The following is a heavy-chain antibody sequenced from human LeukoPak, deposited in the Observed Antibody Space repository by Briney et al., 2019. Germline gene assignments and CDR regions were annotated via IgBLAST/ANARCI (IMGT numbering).Heavy chain of an antibody. D-gene: IGHD6-19*01. Sequence: GGSLRLSCAAPGFIFSTYAMSWVRQAPGKGLEWVSTLSGDAGNTDYADSVKGRFTISRDNSKNTLYLQMNSLRAEDTAVYFCAKNTGYTTGWYFDYWGQGTLVTVSS. CDR2: LSGDAGNT. J-gene: IGHJ4*02. V-gene: IGHV3-23*01. CDR3: AKNTGYTTGWYFDY. CDR1: GFIFSTYA.